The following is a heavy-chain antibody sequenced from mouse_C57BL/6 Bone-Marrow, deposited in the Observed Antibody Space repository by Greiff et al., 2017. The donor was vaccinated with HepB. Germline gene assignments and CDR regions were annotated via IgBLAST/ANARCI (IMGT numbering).Heavy chain of an antibody. CDR1: GYSFTGYY. D-gene: IGHD2-5*01. J-gene: IGHJ4*01. CDR3: ARWYSNSYYAMDY. V-gene: IGHV1-31*01. CDR2: IYPYNGVS. Sequence: VHVKQSGPELVKPGASVKISCKASGYSFTGYYMHWVKQSHGNILDWIGYIYPYNGVSSYNQKFKGKATLTVDKSSSTAYMELRSLTSEDSAVYYCARWYSNSYYAMDYWGQGTSVTVSS.